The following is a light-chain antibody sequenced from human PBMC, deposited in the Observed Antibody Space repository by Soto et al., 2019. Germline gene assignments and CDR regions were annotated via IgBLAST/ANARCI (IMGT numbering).Light chain of an antibody. CDR3: QQYYSYPT. Sequence: DIQMTQSPSTLSASVGDSVTITCRASQSVGRWLAWYQQKPGKAPKVLIYKASTLQYGVPSRFSGSGSGTEFTLSISSLQPDDFATYYCQQYYSYPTFGQGTTVDFK. CDR2: KAS. J-gene: IGKJ1*01. CDR1: QSVGRW. V-gene: IGKV1-5*03.